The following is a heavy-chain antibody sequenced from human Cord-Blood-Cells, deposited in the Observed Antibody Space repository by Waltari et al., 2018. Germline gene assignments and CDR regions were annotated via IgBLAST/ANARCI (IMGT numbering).Heavy chain of an antibody. Sequence: QVQLVQSGAEVKKPGASVKVSCKASGYTFTSYDINWVRQATGQGLEWMGWMNPNSGNTGYAQKFQGRVTMTRNTSISTAYMELSSLISEDTAVYYCARQKDPSPFYYYYYGMDVWGQGTTVTVSS. CDR2: MNPNSGNT. CDR3: ARQKDPSPFYYYYYGMDV. J-gene: IGHJ6*02. V-gene: IGHV1-8*01. CDR1: GYTFTSYD.